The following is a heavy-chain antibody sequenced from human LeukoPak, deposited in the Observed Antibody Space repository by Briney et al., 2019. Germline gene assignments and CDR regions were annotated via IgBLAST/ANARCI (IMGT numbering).Heavy chain of an antibody. V-gene: IGHV4-34*01. J-gene: IGHJ4*02. CDR3: ARRGYSYGYSSVFDY. CDR1: GGSFSGYY. D-gene: IGHD5-18*01. Sequence: SETLSLTCAVYGGSFSGYYWSWIRQPPGKGLEWIGEINHSGSTNYNPSLKSRVTISVDTSKNQFSLKLSSVIAADTAVYYCARRGYSYGYSSVFDYWGQGTLVTVSS. CDR2: INHSGST.